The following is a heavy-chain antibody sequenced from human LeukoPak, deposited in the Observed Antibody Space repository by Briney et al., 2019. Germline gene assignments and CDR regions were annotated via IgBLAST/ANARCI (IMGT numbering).Heavy chain of an antibody. J-gene: IGHJ3*02. Sequence: PSETLSLTCTVSGGSINSSSYYWGWIRQPPGKGLEWIGSIFYSGNTYDNPSLKSRVTISVDTSKNQFSLKLSSVTAADTAVYYCAREQQWLVLSAFDIWGQGTMVTVSS. CDR1: GGSINSSSYY. CDR2: IFYSGNT. D-gene: IGHD6-19*01. V-gene: IGHV4-39*07. CDR3: AREQQWLVLSAFDI.